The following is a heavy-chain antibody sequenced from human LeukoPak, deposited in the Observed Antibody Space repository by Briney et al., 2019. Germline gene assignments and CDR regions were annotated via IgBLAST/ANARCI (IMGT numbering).Heavy chain of an antibody. CDR3: ARGVGGNGILGY. CDR1: GFTFSSYW. D-gene: IGHD2-15*01. V-gene: IGHV3-7*01. CDR2: IKQDGSKK. J-gene: IGHJ4*02. Sequence: GSLRLSCAASGFTFSSYWMTWVRQAPGKGLEWVANIKQDGSKKDYVDSVKGRFTIFRDNAKDSLYLQMNSLRVEDTAVYYCARGVGGNGILGYWGRGTMVAVSS.